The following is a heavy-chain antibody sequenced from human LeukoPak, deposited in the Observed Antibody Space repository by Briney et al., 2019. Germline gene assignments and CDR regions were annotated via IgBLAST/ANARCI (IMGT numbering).Heavy chain of an antibody. CDR2: ISAYNGNT. V-gene: IGHV1-18*01. J-gene: IGHJ4*02. CDR1: GYTFTSYG. D-gene: IGHD3-22*01. Sequence: ASVKVSCKASGYTFTSYGISWVRQAPGQGLEWMGWISAYNGNTHYAQKLQGRVTMTTDTSTSTVYMELRSLRSEDTAVYYCARGSPPRRNYDSRGYYSYYFDYWGQGTLVTVYS. CDR3: ARGSPPRRNYDSRGYYSYYFDY.